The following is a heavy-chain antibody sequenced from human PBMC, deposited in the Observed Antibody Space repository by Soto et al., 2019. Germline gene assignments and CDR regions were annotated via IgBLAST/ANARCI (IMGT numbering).Heavy chain of an antibody. V-gene: IGHV3-30-3*01. CDR2: ISYDGTNK. D-gene: IGHD7-27*01. CDR1: GFSFSISP. Sequence: WVSLRLSCSASGFSFSISPMHWVRQAPGKGPERVARISYDGTNKFYADSVKGRFTISRDNSKSTLYLQVDSLRPEDAAVYYCARDPKTSGGQHWAFNYFDSWGQGTLVTVSS. CDR3: ARDPKTSGGQHWAFNYFDS. J-gene: IGHJ4*02.